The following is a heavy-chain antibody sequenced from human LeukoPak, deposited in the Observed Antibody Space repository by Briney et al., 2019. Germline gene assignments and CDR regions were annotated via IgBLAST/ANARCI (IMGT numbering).Heavy chain of an antibody. CDR1: GGSISSSSYY. D-gene: IGHD2-21*02. J-gene: IGHJ5*02. V-gene: IGHV4-39*07. Sequence: SETLSLTCTVSGGSISSSSYYWGWIRQPPGKGLEWIGSIYYSWSTYYNPSLKSRVTISVDTSKNQFSLKLSSVTAADTAVYYCARDSRLNWFDPWGQGTLVTVSS. CDR2: IYYSWST. CDR3: ARDSRLNWFDP.